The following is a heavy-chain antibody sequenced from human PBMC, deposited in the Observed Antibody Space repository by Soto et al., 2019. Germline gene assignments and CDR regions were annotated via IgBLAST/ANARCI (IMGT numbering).Heavy chain of an antibody. D-gene: IGHD3-22*01. Sequence: QVQLQESGPGLVKPSETLSLTCTVSGGSVSSGSYYWSWIRQPPGKGLEWIGYIYYSGSTNYNPALKSRVPISVATSKNQFSLKLSSVTAADTAVYYCARGGYYYDSSGGNIDYWGQGTLVTVSS. CDR2: IYYSGST. V-gene: IGHV4-61*01. J-gene: IGHJ4*02. CDR3: ARGGYYYDSSGGNIDY. CDR1: GGSVSSGSYY.